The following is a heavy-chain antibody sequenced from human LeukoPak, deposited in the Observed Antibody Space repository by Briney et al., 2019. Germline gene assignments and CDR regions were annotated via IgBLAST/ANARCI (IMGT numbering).Heavy chain of an antibody. CDR2: ISSSSSYI. V-gene: IGHV3-21*01. J-gene: IGHJ4*02. CDR3: ASHTNYGGNPGDY. D-gene: IGHD4-23*01. Sequence: GGSLRLSCAASGFTFSSYSMNWVRQAPGKGLEWVSSISSSSSYIYYPDSVKGRFTIPRDNAKNSLYLQMNSLRAEDTAVYYCASHTNYGGNPGDYWGQGTLVTVSS. CDR1: GFTFSSYS.